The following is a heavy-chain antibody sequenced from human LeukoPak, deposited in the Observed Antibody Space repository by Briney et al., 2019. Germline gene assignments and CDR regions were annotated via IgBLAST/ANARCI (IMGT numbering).Heavy chain of an antibody. CDR3: AVFRAQSRHSSGWYTQSPP. CDR2: INHSGST. CDR1: GGSFSGYY. D-gene: IGHD6-19*01. Sequence: SETLSLTCAVYGGSFSGYYWSWIRQPPGKGLEWIGEINHSGSTNYNPSLKSRVTISVDTSKNQFSLKLSSVTAAAAAVFYCAVFRAQSRHSSGWYTQSPPGGQGTLVTVSS. V-gene: IGHV4-34*01. J-gene: IGHJ5*02.